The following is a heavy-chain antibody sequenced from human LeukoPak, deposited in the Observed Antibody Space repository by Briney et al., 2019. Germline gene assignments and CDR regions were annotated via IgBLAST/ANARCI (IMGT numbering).Heavy chain of an antibody. D-gene: IGHD2-21*02. J-gene: IGHJ4*02. V-gene: IGHV3-21*01. CDR3: ARDGRCGGDCYAS. CDR2: ISSSSSYI. CDR1: GFTFSSYS. Sequence: PGGSLRLSCAASGFTFSSYSMNWVRQAPGKGLEWVSIISSSSSYIYYADSVKGRFTISRDNAKNALYLQMNSLRVEDTAVYYCARDGRCGGDCYASWGQGTLVTVSS.